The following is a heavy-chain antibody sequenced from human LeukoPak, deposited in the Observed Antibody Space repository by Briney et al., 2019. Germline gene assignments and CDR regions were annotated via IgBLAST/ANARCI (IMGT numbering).Heavy chain of an antibody. CDR1: GYTFTSYG. D-gene: IGHD3-22*01. CDR2: ISAYNGNT. J-gene: IGHJ1*01. Sequence: ASVKVSCKASGYTFTSYGISWVRQAPGQGLEWMGWISAYNGNTNYAQKLQGRVTMTTDTSTSTAYMELRSLRSDDTAVYYCARFTYYYDSSGYYKQYFQHWGQGTLVTVSS. V-gene: IGHV1-18*01. CDR3: ARFTYYYDSSGYYKQYFQH.